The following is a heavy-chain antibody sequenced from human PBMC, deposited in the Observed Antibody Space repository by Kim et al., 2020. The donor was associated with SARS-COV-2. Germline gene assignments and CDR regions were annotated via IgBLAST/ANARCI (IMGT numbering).Heavy chain of an antibody. CDR2: IYSGGST. V-gene: IGHV3-53*01. CDR1: GFTVSSNY. J-gene: IGHJ3*02. CDR3: ARAKSTIFGVVTSAFDI. D-gene: IGHD3-3*01. Sequence: GGSLRLSCAASGFTVSSNYMSWVRQAPGKGLEWVSVIYSGGSTYYADSVKGRFTISRDNSKNTLYLQMNSLRAEDTAVYYCARAKSTIFGVVTSAFDIWGQGTMVTVSS.